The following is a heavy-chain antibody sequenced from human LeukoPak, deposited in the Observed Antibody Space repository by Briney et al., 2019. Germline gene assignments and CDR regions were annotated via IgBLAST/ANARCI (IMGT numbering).Heavy chain of an antibody. J-gene: IGHJ4*02. CDR1: GYTLTSYD. CDR2: MNPNSGNT. D-gene: IGHD7-27*01. CDR3: ARVLGTGGFLGY. Sequence: ASVKVSCKASGYTLTSYDINWVRQATGQGLEWMGWMNPNSGNTGYAQKFQGRVTMTRDTSISTAYMELSRLRSDDTAVYYYARVLGTGGFLGYWGQGTLVTVSS. V-gene: IGHV1-8*02.